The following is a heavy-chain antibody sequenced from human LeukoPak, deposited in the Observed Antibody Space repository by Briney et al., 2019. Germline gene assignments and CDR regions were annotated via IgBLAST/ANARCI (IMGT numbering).Heavy chain of an antibody. J-gene: IGHJ4*02. CDR2: LTLSGTNT. Sequence: GGSLRLSCAASGFTFSTYAMSWVSQDPGKGLEWVSALTLSGTNTHYADSVKGRFTISRDVSKNTLYLQMNTLRAEDTAVYYCAKDSPLRTSYHGYFDYWGQGTLVTVSS. CDR3: AKDSPLRTSYHGYFDY. CDR1: GFTFSTYA. D-gene: IGHD3-16*01. V-gene: IGHV3-23*01.